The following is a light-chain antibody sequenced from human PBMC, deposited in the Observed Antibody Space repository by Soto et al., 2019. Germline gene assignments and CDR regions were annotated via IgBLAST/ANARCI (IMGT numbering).Light chain of an antibody. CDR2: AAD. J-gene: IGKJ3*01. CDR1: QGMSGH. V-gene: IGKV1-9*01. CDR3: QQFHYYPWSI. Sequence: DIQLTQSPSFLSASIGDRVTITCRASQGMSGHLAWYQQKPGKAPELLIYAADTLQSGVPSRFSGSRSGTEFTPAISSLQPEDVATYYCQQFHYYPWSIFGPGTTVDI.